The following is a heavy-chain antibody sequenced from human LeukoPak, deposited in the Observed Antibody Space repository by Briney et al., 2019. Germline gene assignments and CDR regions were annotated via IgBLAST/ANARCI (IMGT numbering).Heavy chain of an antibody. J-gene: IGHJ4*02. CDR2: IYYSGST. Sequence: SETLSLTCTVSGGSISSGDYYWSWIRQPPGKGLEWIAYIYYSGSTYYNPSLKSRVTISVDTSKNQFSLKLSSVTAADTAVYYCARQRYNWNHNYFDYWGQGTLVTVSS. CDR1: GGSISSGDYY. D-gene: IGHD1-1*01. V-gene: IGHV4-30-4*01. CDR3: ARQRYNWNHNYFDY.